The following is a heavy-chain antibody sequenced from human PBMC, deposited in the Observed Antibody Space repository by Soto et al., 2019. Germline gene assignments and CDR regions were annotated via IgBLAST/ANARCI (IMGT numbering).Heavy chain of an antibody. CDR1: GFTFSTYA. Sequence: EVQLLESGGGLVQPGGSLRLSCAASGFTFSTYAMNWVRQAPGRGLEWLSVIVGDASSTDYADSVKGQFIISRDNSKNTLYLQMNYLRADDTAVYYCAKDLRPDGRYDLDYWGQGTLLTVSP. D-gene: IGHD3-3*01. CDR3: AKDLRPDGRYDLDY. J-gene: IGHJ4*02. CDR2: IVGDASST. V-gene: IGHV3-23*01.